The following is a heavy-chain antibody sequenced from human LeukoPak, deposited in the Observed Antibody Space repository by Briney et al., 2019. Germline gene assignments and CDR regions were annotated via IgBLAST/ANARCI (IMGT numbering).Heavy chain of an antibody. Sequence: SVKVSCKASGYTFTSYGISWVRQAPGQGLEWMGGIIPIFGTANYAQKFQGRVTITTDESTSTAYMELSSLRSEDTAVYYCATSYGDYVNRQFDYWGQGTLVTVSS. V-gene: IGHV1-69*05. D-gene: IGHD4-17*01. J-gene: IGHJ4*02. CDR3: ATSYGDYVNRQFDY. CDR1: GYTFTSYG. CDR2: IIPIFGTA.